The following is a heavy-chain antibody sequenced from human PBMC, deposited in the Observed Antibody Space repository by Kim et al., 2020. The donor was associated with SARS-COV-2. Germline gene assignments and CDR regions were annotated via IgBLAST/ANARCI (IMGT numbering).Heavy chain of an antibody. CDR1: GFTFRNYA. V-gene: IGHV3-23*01. CDR2: LSSSGTDT. CDR3: AKEYVVGGWPFDW. J-gene: IGHJ4*02. D-gene: IGHD3-10*02. Sequence: GGSLRLSCAASGFTFRNYAMSWVRQAPGKGLEWVAGLSSSGTDTSYVNSVKGRFTISRDNSKNTLFLQMTRLRAEDTGIYYCAKEYVVGGWPFDWWGQGTLVTVSS.